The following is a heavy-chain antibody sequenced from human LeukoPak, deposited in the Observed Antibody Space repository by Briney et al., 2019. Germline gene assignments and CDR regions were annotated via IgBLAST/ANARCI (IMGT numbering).Heavy chain of an antibody. CDR2: ISGSGGST. D-gene: IGHD5-24*01. J-gene: IGHJ4*02. Sequence: GGSLRLSCAASGFTFSSYAMSWVRQAPGKGLEWVSAISGSGGSTYYADSVKGRFTTSRDNSKNTLYLQMNSLRAEDTAVYYCARGELDVEYYFDYWGQGTLVTVSS. CDR1: GFTFSSYA. V-gene: IGHV3-23*01. CDR3: ARGELDVEYYFDY.